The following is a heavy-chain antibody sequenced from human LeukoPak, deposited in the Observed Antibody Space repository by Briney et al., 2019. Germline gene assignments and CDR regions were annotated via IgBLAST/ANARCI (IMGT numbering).Heavy chain of an antibody. J-gene: IGHJ6*02. D-gene: IGHD2-15*01. CDR2: IYHSGST. CDR1: SGSISSSNW. Sequence: SGTLSLTCAVSSGSISSSNWWSWVRQPPGKGLEWIGEIYHSGSTNYNPSLKSRVTISVDKSKNQFSLKLSSVTAADTAVYYCARAGRSGNPRNYGMDVWGQGTTVTVSS. V-gene: IGHV4-4*02. CDR3: ARAGRSGNPRNYGMDV.